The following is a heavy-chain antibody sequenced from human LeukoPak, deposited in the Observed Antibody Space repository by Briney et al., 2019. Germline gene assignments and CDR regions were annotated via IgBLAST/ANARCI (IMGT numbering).Heavy chain of an antibody. V-gene: IGHV3-30*18. CDR1: GFTVSSNY. D-gene: IGHD4-17*01. J-gene: IGHJ5*02. CDR2: ISFDGSNK. Sequence: GGSLRLSCAASGFTVSSNYMSWVRQAPGKGLEWVAVISFDGSNKYYADSVKGRFGISRDNSKNTLYLQMNSLRAEDTAVYYCAKDSSQLRAPPTVCDSWGRGTLVTVSS. CDR3: AKDSSQLRAPPTVCDS.